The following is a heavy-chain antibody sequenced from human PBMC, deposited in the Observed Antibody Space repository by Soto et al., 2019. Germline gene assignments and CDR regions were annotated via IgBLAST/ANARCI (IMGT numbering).Heavy chain of an antibody. J-gene: IGHJ3*02. CDR3: AKDIGHNYDFWRETNAFDI. Sequence: GGSLRLSCAASGFTFSSYAMSWVRQAPGKGLEWVSAISGSGGSTYYADSVKGRFTISRDNSKNTLYLQMNSLRAEDTAVYYCAKDIGHNYDFWRETNAFDIWGQGTMVTVSS. CDR1: GFTFSSYA. D-gene: IGHD3-3*01. CDR2: ISGSGGST. V-gene: IGHV3-23*01.